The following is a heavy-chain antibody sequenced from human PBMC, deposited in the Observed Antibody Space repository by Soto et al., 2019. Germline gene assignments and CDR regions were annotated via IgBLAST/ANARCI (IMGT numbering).Heavy chain of an antibody. CDR3: AREPKYSSSWLGPMDV. V-gene: IGHV3-33*01. CDR1: GFTFSSYG. D-gene: IGHD6-13*01. J-gene: IGHJ6*02. CDR2: IWYDGSNK. Sequence: GGSLRLSCAASGFTFSSYGMHWVRQAPGKGLEWVAVIWYDGSNKYYADSVKGRFTISRDNSKNTLYLQMNSLRAEDTAVYYCAREPKYSSSWLGPMDVWGQGTTVTVSS.